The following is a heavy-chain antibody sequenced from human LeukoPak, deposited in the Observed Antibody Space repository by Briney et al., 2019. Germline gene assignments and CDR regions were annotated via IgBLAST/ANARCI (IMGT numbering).Heavy chain of an antibody. CDR2: IYYTGST. V-gene: IGHV4-59*01. CDR1: GGSISSYY. CDR3: ARDAGYCSSSSCGAYFQH. Sequence: SETLSLTCTVSGGSISSYYWSWIRQPPGKGLEWVGYIYYTGSTNYNPSLKSRVIISVDTSKNQFSLKLSSVTAADTAVYYCARDAGYCSSSSCGAYFQHWGQGTLVTVSS. D-gene: IGHD2-2*01. J-gene: IGHJ1*01.